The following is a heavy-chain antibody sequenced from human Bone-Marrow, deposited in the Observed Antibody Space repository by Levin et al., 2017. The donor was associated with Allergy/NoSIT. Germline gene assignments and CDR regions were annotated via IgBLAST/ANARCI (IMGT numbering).Heavy chain of an antibody. CDR3: AKGDSSRGGYFNY. V-gene: IGHV3-30*02. D-gene: IGHD6-13*01. CDR2: VWSDGRNK. J-gene: IGHJ4*02. CDR1: GFTFRTYG. Sequence: GGSLRLSCAASGFTFRTYGMQWVRQAPGKGLEWVANVWSDGRNKYYADSVKGRFTISRDNSENTLFLQMNSLRAEDTAVYYCAKGDSSRGGYFNYWGRGTLVTVSS.